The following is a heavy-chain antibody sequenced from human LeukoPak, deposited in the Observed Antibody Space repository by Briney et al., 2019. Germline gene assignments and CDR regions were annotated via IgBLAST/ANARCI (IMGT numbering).Heavy chain of an antibody. CDR1: EFTFSNYS. Sequence: GGSLRLSCAASEFTFSNYSMNWVRQAPGKGLEWVAYIGSGSETIYYTDSVKGRFTISRDNAKRSLYLLMSRLGPEDTAVYFCARDGVGATIARFDPWGQGTLVTVSS. J-gene: IGHJ5*02. CDR3: ARDGVGATIARFDP. CDR2: IGSGSETI. V-gene: IGHV3-48*01. D-gene: IGHD1-26*01.